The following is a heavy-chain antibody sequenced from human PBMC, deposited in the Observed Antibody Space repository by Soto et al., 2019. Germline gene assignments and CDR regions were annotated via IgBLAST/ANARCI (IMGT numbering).Heavy chain of an antibody. J-gene: IGHJ4*02. CDR2: ISPKTGET. Sequence: ASVKVSCKASGYTFTSYYMHWVRQAPGQGLEWMGWISPKTGETKYAQKFQGWVTITRDTSINTAYMEVNRLKSNDSAVYYCARTRIQLWTPDYWGQGTQVTVSS. CDR3: ARTRIQLWTPDY. V-gene: IGHV1-2*04. D-gene: IGHD5-18*01. CDR1: GYTFTSYY.